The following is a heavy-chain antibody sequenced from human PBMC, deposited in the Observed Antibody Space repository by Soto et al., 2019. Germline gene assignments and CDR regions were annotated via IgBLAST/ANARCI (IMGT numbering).Heavy chain of an antibody. J-gene: IGHJ4*02. V-gene: IGHV1-69*04. CDR3: ARGPLVVLNYFES. Sequence: SVKVSCKASGGTFRNYPINWVRQAPGQGLEWMESIFPLTDIPDYAQNFQARLTISADKSTSTAYMELSSLTFDDTAMYFCARGPLVVLNYFESWGQGTLVTVSS. CDR1: GGTFRNYP. CDR2: IFPLTDIP.